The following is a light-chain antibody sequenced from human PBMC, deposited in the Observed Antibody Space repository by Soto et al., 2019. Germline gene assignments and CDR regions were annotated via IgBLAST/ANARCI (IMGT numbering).Light chain of an antibody. CDR1: QSVSSRF. CDR2: GAS. CDR3: HYYDDSPPFP. Sequence: EIVLTQSPGTLSLSPGERATFSCRASQSVSSRFLAWYQQKPGQAPRLLIYGASSRATGIPDRFSGSGSGTDVTLTISRLEPEDFAEDYCHYYDDSPPFPFGPGTKVDIK. J-gene: IGKJ3*01. V-gene: IGKV3-20*01.